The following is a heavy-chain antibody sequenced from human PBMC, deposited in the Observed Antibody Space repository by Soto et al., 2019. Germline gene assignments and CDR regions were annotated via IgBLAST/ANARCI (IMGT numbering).Heavy chain of an antibody. V-gene: IGHV3-30-3*01. CDR1: GFTFSSYA. D-gene: IGHD1-26*01. CDR3: ARDGEYEEWELRYYYGMDV. CDR2: ISYDGSNK. Sequence: QVQLVESGGGVVQPGRSLRLSCAASGFTFSSYAMHWVRQAPGKGLEWVAVISYDGSNKYYADSVKGRFTISRDNSKNXLXXQMNSLRAEDTAVYYCARDGEYEEWELRYYYGMDVWGQGTTVTVSS. J-gene: IGHJ6*02.